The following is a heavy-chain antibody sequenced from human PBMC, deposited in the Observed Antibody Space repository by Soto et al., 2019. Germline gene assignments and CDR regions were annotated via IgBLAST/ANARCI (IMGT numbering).Heavy chain of an antibody. CDR2: ISAHNGNT. D-gene: IGHD1-1*01. Sequence: QVHLVQSGAEVKKPGASVKASCKASGYTFTSYGITWVRQAPGQGLEWMGWISAHNGNTDYAQKLQGRVIVTRDTSTSTAYMELRSPRSDDTAVYYCARGRYGDYWGQGALVTVSS. CDR3: ARGRYGDY. V-gene: IGHV1-18*01. CDR1: GYTFTSYG. J-gene: IGHJ4*02.